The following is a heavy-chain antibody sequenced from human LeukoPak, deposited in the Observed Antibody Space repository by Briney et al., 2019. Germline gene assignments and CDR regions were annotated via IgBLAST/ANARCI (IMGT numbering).Heavy chain of an antibody. CDR3: ARSPYYYGSGSYFDY. D-gene: IGHD3-10*01. J-gene: IGHJ4*02. CDR1: GYTFTGYY. Sequence: ASVKVSFKASGYTFTGYYMHWVRQAPGQGLEWMGWINPNSGGTSYAQKFQGRVAMTRDTSISTAYMELSRLTSDDTAVYYCARSPYYYGSGSYFDYWGQGTLVTVSS. V-gene: IGHV1-2*02. CDR2: INPNSGGT.